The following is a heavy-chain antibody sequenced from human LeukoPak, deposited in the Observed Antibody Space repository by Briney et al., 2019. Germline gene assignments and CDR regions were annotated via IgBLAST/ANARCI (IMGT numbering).Heavy chain of an antibody. J-gene: IGHJ6*03. D-gene: IGHD2-2*02. Sequence: GGSLRLSCAASAFTFSSYAMSWVRQAPGKGLEWVSAISGSGGSTYYADSVKGRFTIYRDNSKNTLYLQMNSLRAEDTAVYYCAKAGALIPYAYYYYYMDVWGKGTTVTVSS. V-gene: IGHV3-23*01. CDR2: ISGSGGST. CDR1: AFTFSSYA. CDR3: AKAGALIPYAYYYYYMDV.